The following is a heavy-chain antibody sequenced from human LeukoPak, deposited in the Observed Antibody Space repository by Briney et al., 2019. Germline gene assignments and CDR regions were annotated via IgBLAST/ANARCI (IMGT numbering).Heavy chain of an antibody. V-gene: IGHV4-39*01. J-gene: IGHJ4*02. CDR1: GGSISSSSYY. Sequence: PSETLSLTCSVSGGSISSSSYYWGWFRQPPGKGLEWIGTIYYIGSTYYNPSLKSRSTISLDTSKNQFSLKVSSVTAADTAVYYCASFKGSCSSTNCYAPYFDYWGQGSLVTVSS. CDR3: ASFKGSCSSTNCYAPYFDY. CDR2: IYYIGST. D-gene: IGHD2-2*01.